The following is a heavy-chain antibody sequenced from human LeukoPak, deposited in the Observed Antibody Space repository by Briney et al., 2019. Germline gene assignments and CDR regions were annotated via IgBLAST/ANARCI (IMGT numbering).Heavy chain of an antibody. Sequence: GASVKVSCKASGGTFSSYTISWVRQAPRQGLEWMGGIIPIFGTTNYAQKFQGRVTITADESTSTAYMELSSLRSEDTAVYFCARGGSSSWHYYFDYWGQGTLVTVSS. CDR3: ARGGSSSWHYYFDY. D-gene: IGHD6-13*01. CDR1: GGTFSSYT. V-gene: IGHV1-69*13. CDR2: IIPIFGTT. J-gene: IGHJ4*02.